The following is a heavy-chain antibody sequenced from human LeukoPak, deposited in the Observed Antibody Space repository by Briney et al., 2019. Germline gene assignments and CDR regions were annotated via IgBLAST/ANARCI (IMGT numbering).Heavy chain of an antibody. CDR2: ITPIFGTA. CDR3: ARDLNGEYYYGSGSYGLFDY. CDR1: GGTFSSYA. J-gene: IGHJ4*02. Sequence: EASVKVSCKASGGTFSSYAISWVRQAPGQGLEWMGGITPIFGTANYAQKFQGRVTITADESTSTAYMELSSLRSEDTAVYYCARDLNGEYYYGSGSYGLFDYWGQGTLVTVSS. D-gene: IGHD3-10*01. V-gene: IGHV1-69*13.